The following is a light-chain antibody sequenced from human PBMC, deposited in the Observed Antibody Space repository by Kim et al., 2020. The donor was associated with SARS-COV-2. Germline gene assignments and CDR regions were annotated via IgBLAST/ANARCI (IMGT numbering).Light chain of an antibody. CDR1: RSDVGGYNY. CDR3: SSYTSSSTLV. V-gene: IGLV2-14*04. J-gene: IGLJ2*01. CDR2: DVS. Sequence: GQSITISCTGTRSDVGGYNYVSWYQQHPGKAPNLMIYDVSKRPSGVSNRFSGSKSGNTASLTISGLQAEDEADYYCSSYTSSSTLVFGGGTQLTVL.